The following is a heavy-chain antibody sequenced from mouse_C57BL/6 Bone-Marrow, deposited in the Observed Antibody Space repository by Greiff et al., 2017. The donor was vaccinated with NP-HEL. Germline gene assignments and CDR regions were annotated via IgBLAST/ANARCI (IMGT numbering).Heavy chain of an antibody. D-gene: IGHD4-1*01. CDR3: ARLGLTGLNY. V-gene: IGHV5-17*01. CDR1: GFTFSDYG. CDR2: ISSGSSTI. Sequence: DVKLVESGGGLVKPGGSLKLSCAASGFTFSDYGMHWVRQAPEKGLEWVAYISSGSSTIYYADTVKGRFTISRDNAKNTLFLQMTSLRSEDTAMYYCARLGLTGLNYWGQGTTLTVSS. J-gene: IGHJ2*01.